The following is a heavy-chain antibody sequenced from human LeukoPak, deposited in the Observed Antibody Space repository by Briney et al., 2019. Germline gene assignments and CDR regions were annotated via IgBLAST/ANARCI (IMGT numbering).Heavy chain of an antibody. CDR1: GGTFRSYA. J-gene: IGHJ5*02. CDR2: VIPIFGTA. V-gene: IGHV1-69*01. D-gene: IGHD2-21*02. CDR3: ARVKPAYCGGDCYWYNWFDP. Sequence: ASGKVSCQAFGGTFRSYAFSWVRQAPGQGLEWVGGVIPIFGTANYAQKFQGRVTITADESTSTAYMELSSLRSEDTAVYYCARVKPAYCGGDCYWYNWFDPWGQGTLVTVSS.